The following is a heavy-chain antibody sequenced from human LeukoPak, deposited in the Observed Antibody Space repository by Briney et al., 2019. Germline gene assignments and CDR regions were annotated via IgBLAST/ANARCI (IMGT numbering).Heavy chain of an antibody. V-gene: IGHV4-31*03. J-gene: IGHJ4*02. CDR1: GGSINNGGYY. CDR3: ASASERGSGGYYFDY. CDR2: IYYSGST. D-gene: IGHD3-10*01. Sequence: PSETLSLTCTVSGGSINNGGYYWSWIRQHPGKGLEWIGCIYYSGSTYYNPSLKSRVTISVDTSKNQFSLKLSSVTAADTAVYYCASASERGSGGYYFDYWGQGTLVTVSS.